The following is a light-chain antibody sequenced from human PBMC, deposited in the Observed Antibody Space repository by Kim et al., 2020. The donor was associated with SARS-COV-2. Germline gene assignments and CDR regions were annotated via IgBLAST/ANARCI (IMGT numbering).Light chain of an antibody. CDR2: GAS. CDR3: QQYGKAPIT. J-gene: IGKJ5*01. Sequence: SPGERVTLACRASQSGPSNYLAWYQQRPGQAPRLLISGASNRATVIPGRFSGSGSGTDFTLTISRLEPEDFVMYYCQQYGKAPITFGQGTRLEIK. V-gene: IGKV3-20*01. CDR1: QSGPSNY.